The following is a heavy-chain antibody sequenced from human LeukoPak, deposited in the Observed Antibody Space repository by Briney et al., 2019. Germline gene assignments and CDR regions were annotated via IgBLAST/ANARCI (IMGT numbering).Heavy chain of an antibody. J-gene: IGHJ4*02. Sequence: GGSLRLSCAASGFTFSGSAMHWVRQASGKWLEWVGRIRSKANSYATAYAASVKGRFTISRDDSKNTAYLQMNSLKTEDTAVYYCTSGTTSGESDYGGQGTLVTVSS. CDR3: TSGTTSGESDY. CDR1: GFTFSGSA. V-gene: IGHV3-73*01. D-gene: IGHD1-1*01. CDR2: IRSKANSYAT.